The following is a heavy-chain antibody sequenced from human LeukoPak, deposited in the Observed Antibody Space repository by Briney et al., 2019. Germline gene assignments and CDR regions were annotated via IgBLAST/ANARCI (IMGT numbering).Heavy chain of an antibody. V-gene: IGHV4-59*08. Sequence: SETLSLTCTVSGGSIRSYYWSWIRQPPGKGLEWIGYIYNSGSTYYNPSLKSRVTISVDTSKNQFSLKLSSVTAADTAVYYCARHTARFDYWGQGTLVTVSS. D-gene: IGHD5-18*01. CDR3: ARHTARFDY. CDR1: GGSIRSYY. J-gene: IGHJ4*02. CDR2: IYNSGST.